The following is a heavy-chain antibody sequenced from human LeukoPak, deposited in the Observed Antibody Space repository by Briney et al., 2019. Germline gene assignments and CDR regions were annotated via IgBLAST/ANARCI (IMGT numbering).Heavy chain of an antibody. Sequence: SETLSLTCTVSGGSISSYYWSWIRQPPGKGLEWIGYIYYSGSTNYNPSLKSRVTISVDPSKNQFSLKLSSVTATDTAVYYCARDRGGYDYDYWGQGTLVTVSS. V-gene: IGHV4-59*01. CDR1: GGSISSYY. J-gene: IGHJ4*02. D-gene: IGHD5-12*01. CDR3: ARDRGGYDYDY. CDR2: IYYSGST.